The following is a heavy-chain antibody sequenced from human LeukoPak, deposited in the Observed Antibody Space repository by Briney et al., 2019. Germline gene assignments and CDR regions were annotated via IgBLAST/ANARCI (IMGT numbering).Heavy chain of an antibody. V-gene: IGHV3-23*01. J-gene: IGHJ3*01. D-gene: IGHD4-17*01. Sequence: GGSLRLSCAASGFTFSNYAVMWVRQAPGQGLEWVSAINSGGAPRYADSVKGRFTISRDNSKNMLYLQMNSLRAEDTVQYFCARDPNGDYIGAFEFWGQGTGVTVSS. CDR3: ARDPNGDYIGAFEF. CDR2: INSGGAP. CDR1: GFTFSNYA.